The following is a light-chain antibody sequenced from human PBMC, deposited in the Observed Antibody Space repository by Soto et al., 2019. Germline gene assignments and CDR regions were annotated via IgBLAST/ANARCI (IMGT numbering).Light chain of an antibody. J-gene: IGKJ1*01. Sequence: IVLTHSPATLSLSPGERATLSFRASQSVSSFLAWYQQKPGQAPRLLIYDASHRATGIPARFSGSGSGTDFTLTISSLEPEDFAVYYCQQRSNWPKKFGQGTKVDIK. CDR2: DAS. V-gene: IGKV3-11*01. CDR3: QQRSNWPKK. CDR1: QSVSSF.